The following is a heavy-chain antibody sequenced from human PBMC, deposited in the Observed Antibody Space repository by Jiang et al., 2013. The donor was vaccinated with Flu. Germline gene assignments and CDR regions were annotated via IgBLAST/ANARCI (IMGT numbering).Heavy chain of an antibody. V-gene: IGHV6-1*01. CDR2: TYYRSKWYN. CDR1: GDSVSSNSAA. D-gene: IGHD7-27*01. J-gene: IGHJ6*02. CDR3: ARAPQASLGYYYYYYGMDV. Sequence: SQTLSLTCAISGDSVSSNSAAWNWIRQSPSRGLEWLGRTYYRSKWYNDYAVSVKSRITINPDTSKNQFSLQLNSVTPEDTAVYYCARAPQASLGYYYYYYGMDVWGQGTTVTVSS.